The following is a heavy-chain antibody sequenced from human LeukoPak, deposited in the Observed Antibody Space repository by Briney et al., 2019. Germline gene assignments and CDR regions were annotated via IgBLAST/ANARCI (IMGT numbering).Heavy chain of an antibody. J-gene: IGHJ6*03. CDR3: ARVRDIALPGDRYMDV. CDR2: IYYTGST. D-gene: IGHD5-12*01. CDR1: GGSIFNSAYF. Sequence: PSETLSLTCTVSGGSIFNSAYFWGWIRQPPGKGLEWIGNIYYTGSTHYNVSLESRVTMSLDRSRTQFSLKLSSVTAADTADYYCARVRDIALPGDRYMDVWGKGTTVTVSS. V-gene: IGHV4-39*01.